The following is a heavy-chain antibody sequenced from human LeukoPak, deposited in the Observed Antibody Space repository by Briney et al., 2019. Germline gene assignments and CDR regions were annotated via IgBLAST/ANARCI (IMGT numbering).Heavy chain of an antibody. CDR1: GGFIGSYY. D-gene: IGHD4-17*01. CDR2: IYYTGST. J-gene: IGHJ2*01. CDR3: ARRQARPTVTWYFDL. V-gene: IGHV4-59*08. Sequence: SETLSLTCAVSGGFIGSYYWSWIRQPPGKGLEWIGYIYYTGSTNYNPSLKSRVTISLDTSKNQFSLKLSSVTAADMAVYYCARRQARPTVTWYFDLWGRGTLVTVSS.